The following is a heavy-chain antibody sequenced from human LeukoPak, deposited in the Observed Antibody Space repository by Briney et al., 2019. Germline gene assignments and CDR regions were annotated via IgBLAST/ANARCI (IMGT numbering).Heavy chain of an antibody. J-gene: IGHJ4*02. CDR3: ARFFEAAAGFSYYFDY. D-gene: IGHD6-13*01. CDR1: GDTFTKYH. V-gene: IGHV1-2*06. Sequence: ASVKVSCKASGDTFTKYHMHWVRQAPGQGLEWMGLINLSGSNPIHAQKFQGRVTMTRDTSISTAYMELSRLRSDDTAVYYCARFFEAAAGFSYYFDYWGQGTLVTVSS. CDR2: INLSGSNP.